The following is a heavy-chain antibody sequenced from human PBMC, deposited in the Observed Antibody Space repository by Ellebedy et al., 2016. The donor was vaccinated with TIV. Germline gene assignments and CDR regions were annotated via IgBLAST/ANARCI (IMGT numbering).Heavy chain of an antibody. D-gene: IGHD6-13*01. V-gene: IGHV4-34*01. J-gene: IGHJ4*02. CDR2: INHSGST. CDR3: ARSYSPY. CDR1: GGSFSGYY. Sequence: MPSETLSLTCAVYGGSFSGYYWSWIRQPPGKGLEWIGEINHSGSTNYNPSLKSRVTISVDTSKNQFSLKLRSVTAADTAVYYCARSYSPYWGQGTLVTVSS.